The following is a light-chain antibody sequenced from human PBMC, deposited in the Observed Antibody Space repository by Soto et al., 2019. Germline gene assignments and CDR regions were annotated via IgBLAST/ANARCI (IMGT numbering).Light chain of an antibody. CDR3: QQYGSSPTVT. CDR1: QSIKSSY. V-gene: IGKV3-20*01. CDR2: AAS. J-gene: IGKJ2*01. Sequence: ETVLTQSPGTLSLSPGERATLSCRASQSIKSSYLAWYQQKPGQAPRLLIYAASSRATGITDRFSGSGSGTDFTLTISRLEPEDFAVYYCQQYGSSPTVTFGQGTKVDI.